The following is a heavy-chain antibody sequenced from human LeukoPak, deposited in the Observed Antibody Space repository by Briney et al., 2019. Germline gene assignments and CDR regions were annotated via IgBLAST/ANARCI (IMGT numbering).Heavy chain of an antibody. J-gene: IGHJ4*02. CDR2: ISSSSSYI. Sequence: GGSLRLSCAASGFTFSSYSMNWVRQAPGKGLEWVSSISSSSSYIYYADSVKGRFTISRDNAKNSLYLQMNSLRAEDTALYYCAKDIGSDVAYYFDYWGQGTLVTVSS. CDR3: AKDIGSDVAYYFDY. CDR1: GFTFSSYS. D-gene: IGHD1-26*01. V-gene: IGHV3-21*04.